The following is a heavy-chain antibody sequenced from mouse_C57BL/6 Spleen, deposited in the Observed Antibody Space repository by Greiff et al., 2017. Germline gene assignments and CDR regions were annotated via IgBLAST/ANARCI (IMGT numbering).Heavy chain of an antibody. Sequence: QVHVKQSGPGLVQPSQSLSITCTVSGFSLTRYGVHWVRQSPGKGLEWLGVIWSGGSTDYNAAFISRLSISKDNSKSQVFFKMNSLQADDTAIYYCARNTLITKDWYFDVWGTGTTVTVSS. J-gene: IGHJ1*03. CDR3: ARNTLITKDWYFDV. CDR1: GFSLTRYG. CDR2: IWSGGST. D-gene: IGHD1-1*01. V-gene: IGHV2-2*01.